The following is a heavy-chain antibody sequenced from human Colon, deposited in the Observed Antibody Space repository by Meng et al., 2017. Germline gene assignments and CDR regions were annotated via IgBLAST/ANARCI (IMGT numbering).Heavy chain of an antibody. CDR3: ARGGVLWHSSN. V-gene: IGHV4-39*07. Sequence: SETLSLTCTVSGGSISSTTYYCGWIRQPPGKGLEWIGTIYYSGSTYYKPSLKSRVTISLDSSKNQFSLKLSSVTAADTAVYYCARGGVLWHSSNWGQGTLVTVSS. CDR2: IYYSGST. CDR1: GGSISSTTYY. D-gene: IGHD2/OR15-2a*01. J-gene: IGHJ4*01.